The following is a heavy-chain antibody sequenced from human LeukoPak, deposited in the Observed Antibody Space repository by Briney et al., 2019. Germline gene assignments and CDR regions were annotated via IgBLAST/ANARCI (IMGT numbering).Heavy chain of an antibody. Sequence: SETLSLTCTVSGGSISSGSYYWSWIRQPPGKGLEWIGYIYYTGSTNYNPSLKSRVTISLDTSKNKFSLKLSSVTAADTAVYYCARETTGTRFDWFFDLWGRGTLVTVSS. J-gene: IGHJ2*01. CDR1: GGSISSGSYY. CDR3: ARETTGTRFDWFFDL. CDR2: IYYTGST. D-gene: IGHD1-1*01. V-gene: IGHV4-61*01.